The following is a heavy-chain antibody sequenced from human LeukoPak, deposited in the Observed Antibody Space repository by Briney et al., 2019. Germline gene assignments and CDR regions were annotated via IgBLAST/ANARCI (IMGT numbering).Heavy chain of an antibody. V-gene: IGHV1-2*02. CDR2: INPNSGGT. CDR3: ARVRVVGATDGAFDI. CDR1: GYTFTGYY. J-gene: IGHJ3*02. D-gene: IGHD1-26*01. Sequence: ASVKVSCKASGYTFTGYYMRWVRQAPGQGLEWMGWINPNSGGTNCAQKFQGRVTMTRDTSISTAYMELSRLRSDDTAVYYCARVRVVGATDGAFDIWGQGTMVTVSS.